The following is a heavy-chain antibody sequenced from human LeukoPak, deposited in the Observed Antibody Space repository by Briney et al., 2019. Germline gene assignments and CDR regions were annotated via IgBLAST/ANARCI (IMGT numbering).Heavy chain of an antibody. D-gene: IGHD2-2*02. CDR2: ISGSGGST. CDR1: GFTFSSYA. CDR3: AKHDGYGVREYQLLYYY. Sequence: GGSLRLSCAASGFTFSSYAMSWVRQAPGKGLEWVSAISGSGGSTYYADSVKGRFTISRDNSKNTLYLQMNSLRAEDTAVYYCAKHDGYGVREYQLLYYYWGQGTLVTVSS. J-gene: IGHJ4*02. V-gene: IGHV3-23*01.